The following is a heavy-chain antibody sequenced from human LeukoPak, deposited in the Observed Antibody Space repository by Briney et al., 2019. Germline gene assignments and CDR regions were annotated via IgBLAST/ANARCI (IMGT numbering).Heavy chain of an antibody. Sequence: PGGSLRLSCAVSGFTFSSYGMSWVRQAPGKGLEWVSAISGSGGSTYYADSVKGRFTISRDNSKNTLYLQMNSLRAEDTAVYYCANEVTMIVVGQFDYWGQGTLVTVSS. CDR1: GFTFSSYG. D-gene: IGHD3-22*01. CDR3: ANEVTMIVVGQFDY. J-gene: IGHJ4*02. V-gene: IGHV3-23*01. CDR2: ISGSGGST.